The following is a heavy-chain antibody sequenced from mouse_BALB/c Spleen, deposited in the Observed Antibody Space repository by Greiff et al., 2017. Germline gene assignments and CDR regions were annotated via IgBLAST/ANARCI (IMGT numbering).Heavy chain of an antibody. CDR2: IWGDGST. CDR3: AREGVGNYNYYAMDY. V-gene: IGHV2-6-7*01. D-gene: IGHD2-1*01. J-gene: IGHJ4*01. Sequence: QVQLKESGPGLVAPSQSLSITCTVSGFSLTGYGVNWVRQPPGKGLEWLGMIWGDGSTDYNSALKSRLSISKDNSKSQVFLKMNSLQTDDTARYYCAREGVGNYNYYAMDYWGQGTSVTVSS. CDR1: GFSLTGYG.